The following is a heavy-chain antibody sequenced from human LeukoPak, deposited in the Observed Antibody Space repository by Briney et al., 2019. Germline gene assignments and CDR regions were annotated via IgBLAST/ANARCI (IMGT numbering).Heavy chain of an antibody. Sequence: GASVKVSCKASGYTFTGHYIHWVRQAPGQGLEWMGWISGYNGNTNYAQKLQGRVTMTTDTSTSTAYMDLRSLKSDDTAVYYCARDRHRRHYYDSSLHPPLDYWGQGTLVTVSS. CDR2: ISGYNGNT. D-gene: IGHD3-22*01. V-gene: IGHV1-18*04. CDR3: ARDRHRRHYYDSSLHPPLDY. CDR1: GYTFTGHY. J-gene: IGHJ4*02.